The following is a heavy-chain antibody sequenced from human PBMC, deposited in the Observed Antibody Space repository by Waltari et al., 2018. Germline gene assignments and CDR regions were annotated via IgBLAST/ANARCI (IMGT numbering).Heavy chain of an antibody. V-gene: IGHV1-8*01. Sequence: QVQLVQSGAEVKKPGASVKVSCKASGYTFTSYDINWVRQATGQGLEWMGWMNPNSGNKGYAQKFQGRVTMTRNTSISTAYMELSSLRSEDTAVYYCASGFDSSGYYSTAPCAFDIWGQGTMVTVSS. CDR2: MNPNSGNK. CDR3: ASGFDSSGYYSTAPCAFDI. D-gene: IGHD3-22*01. J-gene: IGHJ3*02. CDR1: GYTFTSYD.